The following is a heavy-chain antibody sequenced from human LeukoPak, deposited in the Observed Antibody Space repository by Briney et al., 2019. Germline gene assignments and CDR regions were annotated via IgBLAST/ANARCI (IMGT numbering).Heavy chain of an antibody. CDR3: ARDFHRRLYDSSGYYIY. D-gene: IGHD3-22*01. CDR1: GFTFSSYS. J-gene: IGHJ4*02. Sequence: GGSLRLSCAASGFTFSSYSMNWVRQAPGKGLEWVSSISSSSSYIYYADSVKGRFTISRGNAKNSLYLQMNSLRAEDTAVYYCARDFHRRLYDSSGYYIYWGQGTLVTVSS. CDR2: ISSSSSYI. V-gene: IGHV3-21*01.